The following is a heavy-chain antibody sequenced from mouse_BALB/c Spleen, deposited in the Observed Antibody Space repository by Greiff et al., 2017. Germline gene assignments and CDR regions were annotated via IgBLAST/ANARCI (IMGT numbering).Heavy chain of an antibody. Sequence: VHLVESGPGLVAPSQSLSITCTVSGFSLTGYGVNWVRQPPGKGLEWLGVIWSGGSTDYNAAFISRLSISKDNSKSQVFFKMNSLQANDTAIYYCARNFYYGNYYSYYFDYWGQGTTLTVSS. CDR2: IWSGGST. CDR3: ARNFYYGNYYSYYFDY. V-gene: IGHV2-2*02. D-gene: IGHD2-1*01. CDR1: GFSLTGYG. J-gene: IGHJ2*01.